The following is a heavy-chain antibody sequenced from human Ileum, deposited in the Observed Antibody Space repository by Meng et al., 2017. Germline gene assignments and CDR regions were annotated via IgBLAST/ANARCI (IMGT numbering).Heavy chain of an antibody. CDR2: IYYSGTT. CDR1: GGSISSYY. J-gene: IGHJ4*02. D-gene: IGHD3-16*01. V-gene: IGHV4-59*01. Sequence: LSCTVSGGSISSYYWSWIRQPPGKGLEWIGYIYYSGTTNYSPSLKSRVTISVDTSKNQFSLKLTSVTAADTALYYCAREDSTAYIVVWGQGTLVTVSS. CDR3: AREDSTAYIVV.